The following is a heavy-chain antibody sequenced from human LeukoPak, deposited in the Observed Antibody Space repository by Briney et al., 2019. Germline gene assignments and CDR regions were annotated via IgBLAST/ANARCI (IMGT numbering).Heavy chain of an antibody. CDR3: ARDRGIAARRENWFDP. J-gene: IGHJ5*02. V-gene: IGHV1-2*02. CDR2: INPNSGGT. CDR1: GYTFTGYY. Sequence: ASVKVSCKASGYTFTGYYMHWVRQAPGQGLEWMGWINPNSGGTNYAQKFQGGVTMTRDTSISTAYMELSRLRSDDTAVYYCARDRGIAARRENWFDPWGQGTLVTVSS. D-gene: IGHD6-6*01.